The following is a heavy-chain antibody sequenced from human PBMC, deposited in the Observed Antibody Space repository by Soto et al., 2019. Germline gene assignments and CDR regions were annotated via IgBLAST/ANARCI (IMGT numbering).Heavy chain of an antibody. J-gene: IGHJ4*02. CDR2: ISYDGSNK. Sequence: QVQLVESGGGVVQPGRSLRLSCAASGFTFSSYGMHWVRQAPGKGLEWVAVISYDGSNKYYADSVKGRFTISRDNPKNTLYLQMNSLRAEDTAVYYCAKDLARVVPAAAFDYWGQGTLVTVSS. CDR3: AKDLARVVPAAAFDY. V-gene: IGHV3-30*18. CDR1: GFTFSSYG. D-gene: IGHD2-2*01.